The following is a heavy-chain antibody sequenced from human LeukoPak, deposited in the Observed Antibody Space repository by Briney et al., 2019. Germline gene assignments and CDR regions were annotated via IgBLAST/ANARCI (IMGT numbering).Heavy chain of an antibody. CDR3: ASGRGSYSPDY. CDR1: GFSFSDHE. Sequence: GGSLRLSCAASGFSFSDHEMNWVRQAPGKGLEWVSYLSSSGNAYYADSVKGRFTISRDNSKNSLYLQMRSLRADDTAVYYCASGRGSYSPDYWGQGTLVTVSS. J-gene: IGHJ4*02. CDR2: LSSSGNA. V-gene: IGHV3-48*03. D-gene: IGHD1-26*01.